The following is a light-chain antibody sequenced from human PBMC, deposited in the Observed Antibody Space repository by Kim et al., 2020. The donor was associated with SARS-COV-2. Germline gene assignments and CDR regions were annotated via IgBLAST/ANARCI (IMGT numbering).Light chain of an antibody. CDR2: GAT. Sequence: YPGERATCSCRASQSISSSFLAWYQQKPGQAPRLLIYGATSRATGIPDRSSGSGSGTDFTLTISGLEPEDFAVYYCQQFGSSSQTFGQGTKVDIK. V-gene: IGKV3-20*01. CDR1: QSISSSF. CDR3: QQFGSSSQT. J-gene: IGKJ1*01.